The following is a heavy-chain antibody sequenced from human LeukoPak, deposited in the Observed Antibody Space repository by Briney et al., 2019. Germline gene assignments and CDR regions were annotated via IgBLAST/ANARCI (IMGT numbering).Heavy chain of an antibody. CDR1: GYTFTSYD. V-gene: IGHV1-8*01. J-gene: IGHJ4*02. Sequence: ASMKVSCKASGYTFTSYDINWVRQATGQGLEWMGWMNPNSGNTGYAQKFQGRVTMTRNTSISTAYMELSSLRSEDTAVYYCARSPSRERKWIQLWSPNFDYWGQGTLVTVSS. CDR3: ARSPSRERKWIQLWSPNFDY. CDR2: MNPNSGNT. D-gene: IGHD5-18*01.